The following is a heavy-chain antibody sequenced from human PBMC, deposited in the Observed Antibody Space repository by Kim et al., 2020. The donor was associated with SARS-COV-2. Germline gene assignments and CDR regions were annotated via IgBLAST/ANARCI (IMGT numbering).Heavy chain of an antibody. CDR2: INHSGST. Sequence: SETLSLTCAVYGGSFSGYYWSWIRQPPGKGLEWIGEINHSGSTNYNPSLKSRVTISVDTSKNQFSLKLSSVTAADTAVYYCATAHIVPDAFDIWGQGTMVTVSS. D-gene: IGHD6-6*01. CDR1: GGSFSGYY. J-gene: IGHJ3*02. CDR3: ATAHIVPDAFDI. V-gene: IGHV4-34*01.